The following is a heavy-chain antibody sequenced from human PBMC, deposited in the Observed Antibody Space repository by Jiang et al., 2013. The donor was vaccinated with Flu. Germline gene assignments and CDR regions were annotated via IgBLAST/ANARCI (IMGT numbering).Heavy chain of an antibody. V-gene: IGHV1-18*04. CDR2: ISAYNGNT. Sequence: GAEVKKPGASVKVSCKPSGYTFTDYYIHWVRQAPGQGLEWMGWISAYNGNTNYVQKVQGRVTMTTDTSTSTAYMELRSLRSDDTAVYFCARGGADRASSHAFDIWGHGTMVTVSS. J-gene: IGHJ3*02. D-gene: IGHD2-15*01. CDR1: GYTFTDYY. CDR3: ARGGADRASSHAFDI.